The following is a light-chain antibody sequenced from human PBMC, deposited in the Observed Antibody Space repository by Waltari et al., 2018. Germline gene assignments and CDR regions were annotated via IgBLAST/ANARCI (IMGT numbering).Light chain of an antibody. CDR3: QQYASTPPT. CDR2: GTS. J-gene: IGKJ1*01. CDR1: KSLGRY. V-gene: IGKV3-20*01. Sequence: EVVLTQSPGTLSLSPGEGATLSCRASKSLGRYLGWYQQKPGQAPRPLISGTSSRATGIPDRFMGSGSGTDFTLSLSSLGPEDFAVYYCQQYASTPPTFGQGTKLE.